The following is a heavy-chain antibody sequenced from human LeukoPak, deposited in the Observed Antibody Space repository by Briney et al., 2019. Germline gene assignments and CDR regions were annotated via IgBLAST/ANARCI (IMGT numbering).Heavy chain of an antibody. V-gene: IGHV3-23*01. D-gene: IGHD1-26*01. J-gene: IGHJ4*02. CDR3: ANRIVGAKHFDY. CDR1: GFTFSSYA. Sequence: GGSLRLSCAASGFTFSSYAMSWVRQAPGKGLEWVSAISGSGAATYYADSVKGRFTISRDNSKNTLYLLMTSLRAEDTAVYYCANRIVGAKHFDYWSQGTLVTVSS. CDR2: ISGSGAAT.